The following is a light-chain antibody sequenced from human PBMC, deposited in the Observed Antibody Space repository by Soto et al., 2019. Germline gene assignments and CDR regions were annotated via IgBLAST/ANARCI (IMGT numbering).Light chain of an antibody. CDR2: GAS. Sequence: EIVLTQSPGTLSLSPGERAILSCRASQSVSSSYLAWYQQKPGQAPRPLIYGASSRATGIPDRFSGSGSGTDFTLNISRLEPEDFAVYYCQQYGSSPYTFGQGTKLEIK. CDR1: QSVSSSY. V-gene: IGKV3-20*01. J-gene: IGKJ2*01. CDR3: QQYGSSPYT.